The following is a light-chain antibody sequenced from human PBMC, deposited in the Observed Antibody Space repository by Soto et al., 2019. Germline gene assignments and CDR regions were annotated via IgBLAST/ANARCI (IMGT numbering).Light chain of an antibody. CDR1: SSDVGAYNY. CDR3: SSYTRSDIFV. V-gene: IGLV2-14*01. CDR2: EVT. Sequence: QSVLTQPASVSGSPGQAIIISCTGTSSDVGAYNYVSWYQQHPDKAPKVMIYEVTNRPSGVSNRFSGSKSGDTASLTRSGRQAEDGDEYYCSSYTRSDIFVFGTGTKRTVL. J-gene: IGLJ1*01.